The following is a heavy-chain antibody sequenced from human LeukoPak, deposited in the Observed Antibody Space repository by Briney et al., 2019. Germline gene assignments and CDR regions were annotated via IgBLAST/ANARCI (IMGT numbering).Heavy chain of an antibody. D-gene: IGHD3-22*01. Sequence: SETLSLTCAVYGGSFSGYYWSWIRQPPGKGLEWIGEINHSGSTNYNPSLKSRVTISVDTSKNQFSLKLSSVTAADTAVYYCARVRVVAPRRWFDPWGQGTLVTVSS. V-gene: IGHV4-34*01. J-gene: IGHJ5*02. CDR3: ARVRVVAPRRWFDP. CDR2: INHSGST. CDR1: GGSFSGYY.